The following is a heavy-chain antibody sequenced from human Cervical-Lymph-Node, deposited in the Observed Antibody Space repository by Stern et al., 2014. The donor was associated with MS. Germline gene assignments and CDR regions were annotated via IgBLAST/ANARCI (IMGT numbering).Heavy chain of an antibody. J-gene: IGHJ4*02. CDR2: LSFDGSNK. CDR3: AKVPNSSGYYRHFDY. CDR1: GFTFSSYG. Sequence: QVQLVESGGGVVQPGRSLRLSCAASGFTFSSYGMHWVLPAPGKGLAWGAVLSFDGSNKYYAASVKGRFTISRDNSKNTLYLQMNSLRAEDTAVYYCAKVPNSSGYYRHFDYWGQGTLVTVSS. D-gene: IGHD3-22*01. V-gene: IGHV3-30*18.